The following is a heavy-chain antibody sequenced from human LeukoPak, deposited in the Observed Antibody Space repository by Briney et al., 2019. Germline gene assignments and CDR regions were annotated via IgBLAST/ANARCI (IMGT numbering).Heavy chain of an antibody. J-gene: IGHJ4*02. Sequence: SETLSLTCTVSGYSISSGYFWGWVRQPPGKGLGWIGSVYHSGAIYYSSSLKSRVTISVDTSKNQYSLEVSSVTAADTAVYYCARIVSETFDSWGQGTLVTVSS. CDR1: GYSISSGYF. D-gene: IGHD5/OR15-5a*01. V-gene: IGHV4-38-2*02. CDR3: ARIVSETFDS. CDR2: VYHSGAI.